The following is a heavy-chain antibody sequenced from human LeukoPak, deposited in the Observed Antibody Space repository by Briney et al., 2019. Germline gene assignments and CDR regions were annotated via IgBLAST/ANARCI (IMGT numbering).Heavy chain of an antibody. CDR2: ISSSGSTI. CDR1: GFTFSSYE. J-gene: IGHJ4*02. Sequence: GGSLRLSCAASGFTFSSYEMNWVRQALGKGLEWVSYISSSGSTIYYADSVKGRFTISRDNAKNSLYLQMNSLRAEDTAVYYCARDSSGYYHFDYWGQGTLVTVSS. V-gene: IGHV3-48*03. D-gene: IGHD3-22*01. CDR3: ARDSSGYYHFDY.